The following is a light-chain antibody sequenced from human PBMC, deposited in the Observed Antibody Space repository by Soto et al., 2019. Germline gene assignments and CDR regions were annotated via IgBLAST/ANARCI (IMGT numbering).Light chain of an antibody. V-gene: IGKV3-15*01. CDR2: GAS. J-gene: IGKJ1*01. CDR1: QSIGSD. Sequence: EIVMTQSPATLSVSPGERVSLSCRASQSIGSDLAWYQQKPGQAPRLLFYGASTRATGFPARFSGSGSGTEFTLTISSLESEDFAVYYCQQYYKWPPWTFVQGTRVEIK. CDR3: QQYYKWPPWT.